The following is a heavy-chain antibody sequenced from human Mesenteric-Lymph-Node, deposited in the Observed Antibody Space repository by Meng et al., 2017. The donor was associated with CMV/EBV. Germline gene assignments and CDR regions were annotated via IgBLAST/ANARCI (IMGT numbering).Heavy chain of an antibody. J-gene: IGHJ6*02. CDR3: AKAGGVEPYYYSYYGMDV. CDR1: GFTFSGYW. Sequence: GESLKISCAASGFTFSGYWMSWVRQAPGKGLEWVSVIGGSGGSTYYADSVKGRFTISRDNSKNTLYLQMNSLRAEDTAVYYCAKAGGVEPYYYSYYGMDVWGQGTTVTVSS. D-gene: IGHD3-16*01. V-gene: IGHV3-23*01. CDR2: IGGSGGST.